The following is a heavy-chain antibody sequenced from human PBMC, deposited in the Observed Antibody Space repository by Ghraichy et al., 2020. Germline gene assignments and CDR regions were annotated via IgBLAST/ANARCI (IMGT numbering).Heavy chain of an antibody. CDR1: GFTFQNYV. D-gene: IGHD1-1*01. J-gene: IGHJ3*02. CDR3: AKDLQSYNGIYDPFDM. Sequence: GGSLRLSCTASGFTFQNYVVAWVRQAPGKGPEWVSSSGGGGHTRLYAGSVKGRFTITRDDSKTTLYLQMSSLRVEDTAVYYCAKDLQSYNGIYDPFDMWGQGTLVIVSS. CDR2: SGGGGHTR. V-gene: IGHV3-23*01.